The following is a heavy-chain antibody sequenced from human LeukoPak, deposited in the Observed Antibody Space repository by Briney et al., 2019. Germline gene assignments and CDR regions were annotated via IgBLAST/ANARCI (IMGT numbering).Heavy chain of an antibody. V-gene: IGHV1-46*01. CDR2: INPSGGST. CDR3: ARDLGWELPGNAFDI. CDR1: GYTFTSYY. D-gene: IGHD1-26*01. Sequence: ASVKVSCKASGYTFTSYYMHWVRQAPGQGLEWMGIINPSGGSTSYAQKFQGRVTMTRGTSTSTVYMELSSLRSEDTAVYYCARDLGWELPGNAFDIWGQGTMVTVSS. J-gene: IGHJ3*02.